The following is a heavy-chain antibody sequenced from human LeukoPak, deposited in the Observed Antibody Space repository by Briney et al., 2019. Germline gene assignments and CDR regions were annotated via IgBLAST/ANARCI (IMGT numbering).Heavy chain of an antibody. CDR3: ARDYPYSYYTNV. CDR1: GFSFSHYA. Sequence: GGSLRLSCAGSGFSFSHYAINWVRQAPGKGLEWVSSITSSSDYIYYADSVKGRFTISRDNAKNLLYLQMNSLRAEDTAVYYCARDYPYSYYTNVWGNGTTVTVSS. J-gene: IGHJ6*03. D-gene: IGHD4-11*01. V-gene: IGHV3-21*01. CDR2: ITSSSDYI.